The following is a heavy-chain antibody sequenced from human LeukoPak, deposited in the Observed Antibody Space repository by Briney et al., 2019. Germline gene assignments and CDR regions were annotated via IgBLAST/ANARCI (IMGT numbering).Heavy chain of an antibody. CDR2: IIPILGIA. V-gene: IGHV1-69*04. CDR3: ARHDYDFWSGYHYYMDV. D-gene: IGHD3-3*01. J-gene: IGHJ6*03. Sequence: ASVKVSCKASGDSVRSYGITWVRQAPGQGLEWMGRIIPILGIANYAQKFQGRVTITADKSTSTAYMELSSLRSEDTAVYYCARHDYDFWSGYHYYMDVWGKGTTVTVSS. CDR1: GDSVRSYG.